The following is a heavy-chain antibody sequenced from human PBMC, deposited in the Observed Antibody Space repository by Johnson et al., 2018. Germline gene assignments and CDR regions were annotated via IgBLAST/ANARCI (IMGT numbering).Heavy chain of an antibody. V-gene: IGHV3-13*01. D-gene: IGHD3-3*01. CDR1: KFTFSTYD. Sequence: VQLVESGGGLVQPGGSLRLSCAASKFTFSTYDMHWVRQATGKGLEWVSVIGTAGDTYYPVSVKGRFTISRENAKNSLYLQMNSLRDEDKAVYYCDRGSGYYTNYGMDVWGQGTTVTVSS. CDR3: DRGSGYYTNYGMDV. J-gene: IGHJ6*02. CDR2: IGTAGDT.